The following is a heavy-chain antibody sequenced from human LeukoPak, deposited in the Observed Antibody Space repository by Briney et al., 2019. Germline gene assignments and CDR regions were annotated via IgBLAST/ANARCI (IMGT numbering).Heavy chain of an antibody. Sequence: PGGSLRLSCAASGFTFSSYEMNWVRQAPGKGLEWVSYISSSGSTIYYADSVKGRFTISRDNAKNPLYLQMNSLRAEDTAVYYCAGERATIPHDFEWARGTLVTVSS. V-gene: IGHV3-48*03. CDR1: GFTFSSYE. J-gene: IGHJ4*02. CDR3: AGERATIPHDFE. D-gene: IGHD5-24*01. CDR2: ISSSGSTI.